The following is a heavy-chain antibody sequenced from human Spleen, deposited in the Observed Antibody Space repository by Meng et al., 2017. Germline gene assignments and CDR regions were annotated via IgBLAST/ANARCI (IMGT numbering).Heavy chain of an antibody. V-gene: IGHV4-4*07. CDR1: GGSISSYY. Sequence: SETLSLTCTVSGGSISSYYWSWIRQPAGKGLEWIGRIYTSGSTNYNPSLKSRVTISVDTSKNQFSLKLSSVTAADTAVYYCAREGYCSSTSCYAYYYYGMDVWGQGTTVTVSS. CDR2: IYTSGST. CDR3: AREGYCSSTSCYAYYYYGMDV. J-gene: IGHJ6*02. D-gene: IGHD2-2*01.